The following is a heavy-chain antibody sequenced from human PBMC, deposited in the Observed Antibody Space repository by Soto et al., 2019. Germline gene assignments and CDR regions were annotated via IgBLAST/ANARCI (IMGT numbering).Heavy chain of an antibody. J-gene: IGHJ4*02. CDR2: INSDGSST. CDR1: GFTCGSYW. CDR3: AREKRSSWPWLVY. D-gene: IGHD6-13*01. Sequence: GGSMRLSCAAAGFTCGSYWMHWVRQAPGKGLVWVSRINSDGSSTSYADSVKGRFTISRDNAKNTLYLQMNSLRAEDTAVYYCAREKRSSWPWLVYWGQGTLVTVSS. V-gene: IGHV3-74*01.